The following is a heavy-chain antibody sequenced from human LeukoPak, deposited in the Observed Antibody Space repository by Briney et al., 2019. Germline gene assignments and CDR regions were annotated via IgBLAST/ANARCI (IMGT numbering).Heavy chain of an antibody. CDR2: IHASGTT. CDR3: ARDFLRQEGVDRFYYYYMDV. Sequence: SETLSLTCTVSGGSISSYYWSWIRQAPGKGLEWIGYIHASGTTTYNPSLKSRVTMSVDTSNNQFSLSLTSVTEADTAVYFCARDFLRQEGVDRFYYYYMDVWGKGTTVTVSS. J-gene: IGHJ6*03. V-gene: IGHV4-4*08. CDR1: GGSISSYY.